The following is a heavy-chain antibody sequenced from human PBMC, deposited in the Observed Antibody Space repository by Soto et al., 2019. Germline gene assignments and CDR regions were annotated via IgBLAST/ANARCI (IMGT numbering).Heavy chain of an antibody. Sequence: QVQLVESGGGVVQPGRSLRLSCAASGSTFSSYGMHWVHQAPGKGLEWVAVISYDGSNKYYADSVKGRFTISRDNSKNTLYLQMNSLRAEDTAVYHCVEEAAAIHYGMDVWGQWTTVTVSS. CDR1: GSTFSSYG. J-gene: IGHJ6*02. CDR2: ISYDGSNK. D-gene: IGHD2-2*01. CDR3: VEEAAAIHYGMDV. V-gene: IGHV3-30*03.